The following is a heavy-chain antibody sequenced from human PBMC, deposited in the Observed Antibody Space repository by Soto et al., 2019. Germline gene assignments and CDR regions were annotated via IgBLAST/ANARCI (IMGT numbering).Heavy chain of an antibody. Sequence: QVQFVQSGAEVKKPGASVKVSCKTPGYTFTRYHIHWVRQAPGQRLEWMGWINVGNGNTRYSQKFHGRLTLTRDTHGNTAYLELNSLISEDTAVYYCAMPQVSDGCLDSWGQGTLVTVSS. D-gene: IGHD6-19*01. CDR1: GYTFTRYH. CDR3: AMPQVSDGCLDS. CDR2: INVGNGNT. V-gene: IGHV1-3*01. J-gene: IGHJ4*02.